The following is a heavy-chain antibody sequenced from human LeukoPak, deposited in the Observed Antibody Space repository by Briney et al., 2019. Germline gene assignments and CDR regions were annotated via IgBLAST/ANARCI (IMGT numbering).Heavy chain of an antibody. D-gene: IGHD5-12*01. CDR2: IKSKTDGRTT. J-gene: IGHJ4*02. CDR1: GFTFSNDW. CDR3: TTDIVATGFDY. Sequence: GGSLRLSCAASGFTFSNDWLSWFGQAPARGVEWVGRIKSKTDGRTTDYAVHVQGRFTISRDDSKNTLYLQMNSLKTEDTAVYYCTTDIVATGFDYWGQGTLVTVSS. V-gene: IGHV3-15*01.